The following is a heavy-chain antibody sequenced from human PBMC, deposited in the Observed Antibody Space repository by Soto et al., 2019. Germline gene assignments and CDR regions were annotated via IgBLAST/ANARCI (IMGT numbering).Heavy chain of an antibody. Sequence: QITLKESGPTLVKPTQTLTLTCTFSGFSLRTGGVGVGWIRQPPGKALEWLALIYWNDNNSYSPSLRSRLTITKDTSKNQIVLTMTNMDPVDTATYYCARYYDFWSGVPLDYWGQGTLVTVSS. D-gene: IGHD3-3*01. J-gene: IGHJ4*02. CDR3: ARYYDFWSGVPLDY. CDR1: GFSLRTGGVG. CDR2: IYWNDNN. V-gene: IGHV2-5*01.